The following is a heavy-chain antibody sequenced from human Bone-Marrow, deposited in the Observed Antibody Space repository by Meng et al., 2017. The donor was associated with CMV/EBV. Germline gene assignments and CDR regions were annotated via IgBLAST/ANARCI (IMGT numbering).Heavy chain of an antibody. V-gene: IGHV3-21*01. J-gene: IGHJ4*02. CDR1: GFTFSSYA. D-gene: IGHD3-3*01. CDR3: ARGVRFHPHDY. Sequence: GGSLRLSCAASGFTFSSYAMHWVRQAPGKGLEWVSSISSSSSYIYYADSVKGRFTISRDNAKNSLYLQMNSLRAEDTAVYYCARGVRFHPHDYWGQGTLVTVSS. CDR2: ISSSSSYI.